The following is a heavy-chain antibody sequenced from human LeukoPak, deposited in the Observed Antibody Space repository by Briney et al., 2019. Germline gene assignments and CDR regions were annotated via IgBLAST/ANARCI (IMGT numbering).Heavy chain of an antibody. CDR2: IIPILGIA. J-gene: IGHJ6*02. V-gene: IGHV1-69*04. CDR3: ARDCRSGYGFGYYYYYGMDV. Sequence: ASVKVSCKASGGTFSSYAISWVRQAPGQGLEWMGRIIPILGIANYAQKFQGRVTITADKSTSTAYMELSSLRSEDTAVYYCARDCRSGYGFGYYYYYGMDVWGQGTTVTVSS. D-gene: IGHD5-12*01. CDR1: GGTFSSYA.